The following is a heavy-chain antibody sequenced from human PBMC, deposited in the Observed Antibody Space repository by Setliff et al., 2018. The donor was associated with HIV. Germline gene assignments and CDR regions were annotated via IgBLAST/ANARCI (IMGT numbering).Heavy chain of an antibody. J-gene: IGHJ6*03. D-gene: IGHD4-4*01. CDR2: TFDNGNT. CDR1: GGSISFYY. CDR3: ARGGYSEYSPYYYYHMDV. V-gene: IGHV4-59*12. Sequence: SGGSISFYYWNWLRQTPGKGLEWIAYTFDNGNTHYNPSLESRVTLSLDTSRNLFSLRLASMTAADTAVYYCARGGYSEYSPYYYYHMDVWGKGTTVTVSS.